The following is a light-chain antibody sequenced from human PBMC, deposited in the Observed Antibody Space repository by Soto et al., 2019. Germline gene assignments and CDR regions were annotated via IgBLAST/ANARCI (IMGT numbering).Light chain of an antibody. J-gene: IGLJ2*01. CDR2: DVN. CDR1: SSDVGAYHY. Sequence: QSALTQPASVSGSPGQSITISCTGSSSDVGAYHYVSWYQQYPGQPPKLVIYDVNNRPSGVANRFSGSKSGNTASLTVSGLQPEDEADYYCSSYTRSSTVVFGGGTKLTVL. V-gene: IGLV2-14*01. CDR3: SSYTRSSTVV.